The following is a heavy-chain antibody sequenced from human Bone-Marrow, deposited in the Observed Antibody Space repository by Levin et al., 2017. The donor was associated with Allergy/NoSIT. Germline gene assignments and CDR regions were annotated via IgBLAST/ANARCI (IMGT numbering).Heavy chain of an antibody. J-gene: IGHJ6*02. CDR2: VHHRGST. Sequence: SETLSLTCTVSGGSISSHYWSWVRQSPEKGLEWVGYVHHRGSTDYNPSLKSRVTISVDTSKNQVSLRLTSVTAADTAMYYCATYSNSGLGVWGQGTTVIVSS. CDR3: ATYSNSGLGV. D-gene: IGHD4-11*01. V-gene: IGHV4-59*11. CDR1: GGSISSHY.